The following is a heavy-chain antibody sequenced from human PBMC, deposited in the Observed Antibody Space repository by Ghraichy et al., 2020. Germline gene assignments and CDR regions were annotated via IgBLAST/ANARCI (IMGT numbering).Heavy chain of an antibody. Sequence: GGSLRLSCAASGFTFSSYWMHWVRQAPGKGLVWVSRINSDGSSTSYADSVKGRFTISRDNAKNTLYLQMNSLRAEETAVYYCAREGRIYDSSGYFYYFDYWGQGTLVTVSS. D-gene: IGHD3-22*01. CDR2: INSDGSST. CDR1: GFTFSSYW. J-gene: IGHJ4*02. CDR3: AREGRIYDSSGYFYYFDY. V-gene: IGHV3-74*01.